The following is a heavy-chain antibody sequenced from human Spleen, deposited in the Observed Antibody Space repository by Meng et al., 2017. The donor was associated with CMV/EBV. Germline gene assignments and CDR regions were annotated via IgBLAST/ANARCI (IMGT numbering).Heavy chain of an antibody. CDR3: ARDLKVGALDYFDY. CDR1: GYTCTSYG. CDR2: ISAYNGNT. D-gene: IGHD1-26*01. Sequence: KASGYTCTSYGISWVRQAPGQGLEWMGWISAYNGNTNYAQKLQGRVTMTTDTSTSTAYMELRSLRSDDTAVYYCARDLKVGALDYFDYWGQGTLVTVSS. J-gene: IGHJ4*02. V-gene: IGHV1-18*01.